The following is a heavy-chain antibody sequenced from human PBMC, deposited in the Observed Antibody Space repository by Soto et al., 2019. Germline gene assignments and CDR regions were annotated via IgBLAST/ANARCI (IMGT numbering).Heavy chain of an antibody. V-gene: IGHV3-23*01. CDR1: GFTFSSYA. D-gene: IGHD3-10*01. Sequence: PGGSLRLSCAASGFTFSSYAMSWVRQAPGKGLEWVSAISGSGGSTYYADSVKGRFTISRDNSKNTLYLQMNSLRAEDTAVYYCAKDQDPPFGYYYGSGNPGHWGQGTLVTVSS. CDR2: ISGSGGST. CDR3: AKDQDPPFGYYYGSGNPGH. J-gene: IGHJ4*02.